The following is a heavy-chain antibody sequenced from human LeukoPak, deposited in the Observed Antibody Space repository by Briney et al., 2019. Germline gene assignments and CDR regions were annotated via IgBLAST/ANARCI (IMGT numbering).Heavy chain of an antibody. CDR2: ISGSGGST. V-gene: IGHV3-23*01. CDR1: GFTFGSYA. J-gene: IGHJ4*02. Sequence: PGGSLRLSCAASGFTFGSYAMSWVRQAPGKGLEWVSAISGSGGSTYYADSVKGRFTISRDNSKNTLYLQMNSQRAEDTAVYYCAKSDGYNSKAHLFDYWGQGTLVTVSS. D-gene: IGHD5-24*01. CDR3: AKSDGYNSKAHLFDY.